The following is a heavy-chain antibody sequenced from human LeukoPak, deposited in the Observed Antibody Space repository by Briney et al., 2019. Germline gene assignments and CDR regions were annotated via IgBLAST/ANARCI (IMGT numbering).Heavy chain of an antibody. Sequence: PGGSLRLSCAASGFTFSSYAMHWVRQAPGKGLEWVAVISYDGSNKYYADSVKGRFTTSRDNSKNTLYLQMNSLRAEDTAVYYCASGTSGSYYAGIDYWGQGTLVTVSS. CDR2: ISYDGSNK. J-gene: IGHJ4*02. CDR3: ASGTSGSYYAGIDY. D-gene: IGHD1-26*01. CDR1: GFTFSSYA. V-gene: IGHV3-30*01.